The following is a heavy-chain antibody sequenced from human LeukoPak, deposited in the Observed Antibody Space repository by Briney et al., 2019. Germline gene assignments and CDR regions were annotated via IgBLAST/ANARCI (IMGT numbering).Heavy chain of an antibody. J-gene: IGHJ4*02. CDR3: ARENGGYSFDY. CDR2: IIPILGIA. D-gene: IGHD2-21*02. V-gene: IGHV1-69*04. CDR1: GGTFSSYA. Sequence: SVKVSCKASGGTFSSYAISWVRQAPGQGLEWMGRIIPILGIANYAQKFQGRVTITADKSTSTAYMELSSLRSEDTAVYYCARENGGYSFDYWGQGTLVTVSS.